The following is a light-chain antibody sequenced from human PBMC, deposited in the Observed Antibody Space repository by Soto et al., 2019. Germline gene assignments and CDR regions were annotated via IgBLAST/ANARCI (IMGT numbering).Light chain of an antibody. V-gene: IGKV1-33*01. CDR2: DAS. Sequence: DIQMTPSPSSLSASVGDRVTITCQARQDISNYLNWYQQKPGKAPKLLIHDASNLETRVPSRFSGRGAGTDFTCPIRSLQPEDNATDYCHPFGGGTKVEMK. CDR3: HP. J-gene: IGKJ4*01. CDR1: QDISNY.